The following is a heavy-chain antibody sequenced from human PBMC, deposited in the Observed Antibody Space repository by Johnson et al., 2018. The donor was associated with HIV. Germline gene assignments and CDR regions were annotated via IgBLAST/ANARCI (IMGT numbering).Heavy chain of an antibody. V-gene: IGHV3-15*01. J-gene: IGHJ3*02. D-gene: IGHD2-2*01. CDR3: ARGLGSRSAFDI. CDR1: GFPFSNAW. Sequence: EVQLVESGGGLVKPGGSLRLSCRASGFPFSNAWMNWVRQAPGKGLEWVGRLKSRAGGGTTDYAVSVQDRFTISRDNSKNTLYLQMNSVRAEDTAVYYCARGLGSRSAFDIWGQGTMVTVSS. CDR2: LKSRAGGGTT.